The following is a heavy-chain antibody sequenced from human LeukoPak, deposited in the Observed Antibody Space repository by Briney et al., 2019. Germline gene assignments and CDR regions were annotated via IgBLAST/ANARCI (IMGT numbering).Heavy chain of an antibody. CDR2: ISPNSGGT. CDR1: GYTFTGYY. V-gene: IGHV1-2*02. D-gene: IGHD2-2*01. Sequence: ASVKVSCKXSGYTFTGYYMHWVRQSPGQGLERMGWISPNSGGTNYAQKFQGRVTMTRDTSISTAYMELSRLRSDDTAVYYCARERRYCSSTSCSRSFDYWGQGTLVTVSS. CDR3: ARERRYCSSTSCSRSFDY. J-gene: IGHJ4*02.